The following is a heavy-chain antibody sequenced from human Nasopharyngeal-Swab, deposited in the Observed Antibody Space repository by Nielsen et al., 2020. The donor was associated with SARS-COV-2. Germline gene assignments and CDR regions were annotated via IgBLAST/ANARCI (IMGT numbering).Heavy chain of an antibody. V-gene: IGHV3-49*04. CDR3: TRDDFWSGYYNY. Sequence: GESLKISCTASGFTFGDYAMSWVRQAPGKGLEWAGFIRSKAYGGTTEYAASVKGRFTISRDDSKSIAYLQMNSLKTEDTAVYYCTRDDFWSGYYNYWGQGTLVTVSS. D-gene: IGHD3-3*01. CDR2: IRSKAYGGTT. CDR1: GFTFGDYA. J-gene: IGHJ4*02.